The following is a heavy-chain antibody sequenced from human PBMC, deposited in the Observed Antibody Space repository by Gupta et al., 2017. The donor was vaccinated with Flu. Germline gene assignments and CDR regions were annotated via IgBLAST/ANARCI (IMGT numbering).Heavy chain of an antibody. Sequence: EMQLLESGGDLVQSGGSLRLSCAASGFTFRNYAMTWVRQAPGKGLEWVSAISDTGDSTYYADSVKGRFTISRDNSRNTLDLHMNSLRADDTAVYYCAKRGWWTAEDNHYYGMDVWGQGTAVTVSS. CDR3: AKRGWWTAEDNHYYGMDV. D-gene: IGHD2-15*01. V-gene: IGHV3-23*01. CDR1: GFTFRNYA. J-gene: IGHJ6*02. CDR2: ISDTGDST.